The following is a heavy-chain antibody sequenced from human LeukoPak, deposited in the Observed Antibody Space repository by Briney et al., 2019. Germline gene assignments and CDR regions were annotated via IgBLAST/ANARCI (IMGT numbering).Heavy chain of an antibody. Sequence: SETLSLXCTVSGGSSSSYYWSWIRQPPGKGLEWIGYIYYSGSTNYNPSLKSRVTISVDTSKNQFSLKLSSVTAADTAVYYCARTGVVVPAAIQTNWFDPWGQGTLVTVSS. CDR1: GGSSSSYY. CDR3: ARTGVVVPAAIQTNWFDP. CDR2: IYYSGST. D-gene: IGHD2-2*01. V-gene: IGHV4-59*01. J-gene: IGHJ5*02.